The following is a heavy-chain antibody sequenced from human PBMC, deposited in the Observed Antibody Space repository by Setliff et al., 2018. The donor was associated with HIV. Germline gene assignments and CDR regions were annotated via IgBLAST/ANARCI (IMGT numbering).Heavy chain of an antibody. CDR2: IYYSGST. J-gene: IGHJ2*01. D-gene: IGHD2-8*01. V-gene: IGHV4-30-4*08. CDR1: GGSISSGDYY. CDR3: ARDRVMSAVKFWYFDL. Sequence: LSLTCTVSGGSISSGDYYWSWIRQPPGKGLEWIGYIYYSGSTYYNPSLRSRVTISLDTSKNQFSLKLSSVTAADTAVYYCARDRVMSAVKFWYFDLWGRGTLVTVSS.